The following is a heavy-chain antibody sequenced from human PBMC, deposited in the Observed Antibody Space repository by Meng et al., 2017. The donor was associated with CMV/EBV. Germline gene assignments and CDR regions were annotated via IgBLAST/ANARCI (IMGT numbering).Heavy chain of an antibody. D-gene: IGHD2-2*02. CDR3: AREIVVVPAAIDNWFDP. CDR1: GGSISSYY. J-gene: IGHJ5*02. V-gene: IGHV4-4*07. CDR2: IYTSGST. Sequence: QVQLQGSGPGLVKPSATLSLTCTVSGGSISSYYWSWIRQPAGKGLEWIGRIYTSGSTNYNPSLKSRVTMSVDTSKNQFSLKLSSVTAADTAVYYCAREIVVVPAAIDNWFDPWGQGTLVTVSS.